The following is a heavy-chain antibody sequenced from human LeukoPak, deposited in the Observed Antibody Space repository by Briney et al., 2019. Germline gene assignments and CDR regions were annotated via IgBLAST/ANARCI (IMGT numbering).Heavy chain of an antibody. D-gene: IGHD5-12*01. CDR1: GYTFTGYY. Sequence: ASVKVSCKASGYTFTGYYMHWVRQAPGQGLEWMGWINPNSGGTNYAQKFQVKVTMTRDTSISTAYMELSRLTSDDTAVYYCARAYSGYLNQLWGYWGQGTLVTVSS. J-gene: IGHJ4*02. V-gene: IGHV1-2*02. CDR3: ARAYSGYLNQLWGY. CDR2: INPNSGGT.